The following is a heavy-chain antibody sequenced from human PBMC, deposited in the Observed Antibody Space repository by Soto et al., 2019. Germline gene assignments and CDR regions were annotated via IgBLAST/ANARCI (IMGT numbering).Heavy chain of an antibody. J-gene: IGHJ4*02. CDR3: ARVGLLWFGELLGLDY. CDR2: ISSSSSTI. CDR1: GFTFSSYS. D-gene: IGHD3-10*01. Sequence: EVQLVESGGGLVQPGGSLGLSCAASGFTFSSYSMNWVRQAPGKGLEWVSYISSSSSTIYYADSVKGRFTISRDNAKNSLYLQMNSLRDEDTAVYYCARVGLLWFGELLGLDYWGQGTLVTVSS. V-gene: IGHV3-48*02.